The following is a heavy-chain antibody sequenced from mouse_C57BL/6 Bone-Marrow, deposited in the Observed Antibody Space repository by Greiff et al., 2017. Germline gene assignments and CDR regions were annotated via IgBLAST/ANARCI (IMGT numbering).Heavy chain of an antibody. J-gene: IGHJ3*01. D-gene: IGHD1-1*01. V-gene: IGHV10-3*01. CDR1: GFTFNTYA. Sequence: EVMLVESGGGLVQPKGSLKLSCAVSGFTFNTYAMHWVRQAPGKGLEWVARIRSKRSTYATYYAASVKDRFTISRDDSQSMLYLQMNNLKTEDTAMYYCVREGAYYYGSSPVAYWGQGTLVTVA. CDR3: VREGAYYYGSSPVAY. CDR2: IRSKRSTYAT.